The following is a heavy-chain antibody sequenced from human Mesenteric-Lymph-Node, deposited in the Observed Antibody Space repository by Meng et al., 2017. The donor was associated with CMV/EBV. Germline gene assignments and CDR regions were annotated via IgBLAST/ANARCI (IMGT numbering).Heavy chain of an antibody. J-gene: IGHJ4*02. Sequence: GESLKISCAASGFTFSDYHMSWIRQAPGKGLEWVSAISGSGGSTYYADSVKGRFTISRDNSKNTLYLQMNSLRAEDTAVYYCAKSLAVAGMWTYGGIDYWGQGTLVTVSS. CDR3: AKSLAVAGMWTYGGIDY. CDR2: ISGSGGST. D-gene: IGHD6-19*01. CDR1: GFTFSDYH. V-gene: IGHV3-23*01.